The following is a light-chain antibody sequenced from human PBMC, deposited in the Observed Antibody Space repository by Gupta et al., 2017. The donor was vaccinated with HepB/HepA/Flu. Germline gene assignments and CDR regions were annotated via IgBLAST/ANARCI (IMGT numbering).Light chain of an antibody. V-gene: IGKV1D-8*01. Sequence: VIWMTQSPSLVSASPGDRVTISCRVSQSISSSLAWYQKKSGRAPELLVYAASTLQSGVPLRFSGSGSGTDFTLTISGLQSEDYGTYYCQQYDSFPPTFGGGTQVEI. CDR3: QQYDSFPPT. CDR1: QSISSS. CDR2: AAS. J-gene: IGKJ4*01.